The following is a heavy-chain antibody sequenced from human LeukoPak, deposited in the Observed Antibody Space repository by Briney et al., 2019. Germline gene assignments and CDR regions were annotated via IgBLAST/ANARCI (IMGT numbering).Heavy chain of an antibody. V-gene: IGHV3-11*01. CDR1: GFTSRDYN. J-gene: IGHJ6*01. Sequence: GSLRLSCAASGFTSRDYNMNWVRQAPGKGLEWVSYITDSGSTIHYADSVNSRFTISRDNAKNSLYLQMNSLRAEDSAVYYCARSIGLTGGGVDVWGRGTTVTVPS. CDR2: ITDSGSTI. D-gene: IGHD3-9*01. CDR3: ARSIGLTGGGVDV.